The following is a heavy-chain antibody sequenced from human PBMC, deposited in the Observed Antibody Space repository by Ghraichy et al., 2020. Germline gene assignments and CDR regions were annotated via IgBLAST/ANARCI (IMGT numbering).Heavy chain of an antibody. CDR1: GGSISNGDYY. Sequence: SETLSLTCTVSGGSISNGDYYWSWVRQHPGKGLEWIAYMYYSGSAYYNPPLMGRVSMSVDTSKNQFSLKLSSVTAADTAVYYCARALVGGVLTGFDSWGQGILVTVSS. CDR3: ARALVGGVLTGFDS. V-gene: IGHV4-31*03. CDR2: MYYSGSA. J-gene: IGHJ4*02. D-gene: IGHD3-9*01.